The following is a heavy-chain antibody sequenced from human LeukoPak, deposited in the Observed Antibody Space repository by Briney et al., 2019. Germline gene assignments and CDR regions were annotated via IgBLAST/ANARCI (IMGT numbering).Heavy chain of an antibody. CDR3: AKGKAVAGRSGFDY. V-gene: IGHV3-11*06. CDR1: GFTFNDYY. CDR2: ISSSGTYT. D-gene: IGHD6-19*01. J-gene: IGHJ4*02. Sequence: KTGGSLRLSCAASGFTFNDYYMNWIRQAPGKGLEWVSHISSSGTYTNYAESVKGRFTISRDNSKNTLYLQMNSLRAEDTAVYYCAKGKAVAGRSGFDYWGQGTLVTVSS.